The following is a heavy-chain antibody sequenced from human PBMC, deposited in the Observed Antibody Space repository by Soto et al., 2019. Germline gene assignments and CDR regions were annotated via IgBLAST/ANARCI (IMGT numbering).Heavy chain of an antibody. Sequence: GGSLRLSCAASGFTFSSYEMNWVRQAPGKGLEWVSYISSSGSTIYYADSVKGRFTISRDNAKNSLYLQMNSLRAEDTAVYYCAREIDGANGLLWFGELLSCGGMDVWGQGTTVTVSS. J-gene: IGHJ6*02. CDR3: AREIDGANGLLWFGELLSCGGMDV. CDR1: GFTFSSYE. V-gene: IGHV3-48*03. CDR2: ISSSGSTI. D-gene: IGHD3-10*01.